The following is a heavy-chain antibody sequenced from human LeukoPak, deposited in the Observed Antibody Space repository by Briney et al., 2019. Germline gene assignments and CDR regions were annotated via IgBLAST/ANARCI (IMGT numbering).Heavy chain of an antibody. CDR3: ARRTVAGTYYYIYMDV. J-gene: IGHJ6*03. Sequence: ASVKVSCKASGYTFTSYGISWVRQAPGQGLEWMGWISAYNGNTNYAQKLQGRVTMTTDTSTSTAYMELRSLRSDDTAVYYCARRTVAGTYYYIYMDVWGKGTTVTVSS. V-gene: IGHV1-18*01. CDR2: ISAYNGNT. D-gene: IGHD6-19*01. CDR1: GYTFTSYG.